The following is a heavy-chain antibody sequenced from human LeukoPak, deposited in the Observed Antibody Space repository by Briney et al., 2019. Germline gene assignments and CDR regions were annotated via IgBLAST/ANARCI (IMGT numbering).Heavy chain of an antibody. D-gene: IGHD4-17*01. J-gene: IGHJ4*02. CDR1: GYTFTSYG. CDR3: ASTWGDYGDFVFDY. V-gene: IGHV1-18*01. Sequence: GASVKVSCKASGYTFTSYGISWVRQAPGQGLEWMGWISAYNGNTNYAQKLQGRVTMTTDTSTSTAYMELRSLRSDDTAVYYCASTWGDYGDFVFDYWGQGTLVTVSS. CDR2: ISAYNGNT.